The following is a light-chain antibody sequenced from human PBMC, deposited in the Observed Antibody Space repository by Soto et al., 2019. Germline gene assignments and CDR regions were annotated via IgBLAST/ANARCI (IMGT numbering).Light chain of an antibody. CDR1: SSDVGSYNL. V-gene: IGLV2-23*02. Sequence: QSVLTQPASVSGSPGQSITISYTGTSSDVGSYNLVSWYQQHPGKAPKLMIYEVSKRPSGVSNRFSGSKSGNTASLTISGLQAEDEADYYCCSYAGSSTPVVFGGGTQLTVL. CDR2: EVS. J-gene: IGLJ2*01. CDR3: CSYAGSSTPVV.